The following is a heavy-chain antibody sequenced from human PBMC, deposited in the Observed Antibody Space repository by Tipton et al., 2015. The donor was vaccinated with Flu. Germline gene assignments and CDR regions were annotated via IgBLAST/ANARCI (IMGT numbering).Heavy chain of an antibody. CDR2: LYYSGIT. Sequence: TLSLTCTVSGGSININYYWGWIRQPPGKGLEWIGSLYYSGITYYNPSLKSRVSISVDTSKNQFSLKVNSVTAADTAVYYCARAVYDFWTVHLSYFDPWGQGTLVTVSS. J-gene: IGHJ5*02. D-gene: IGHD3/OR15-3a*01. CDR1: GGSININYY. CDR3: ARAVYDFWTVHLSYFDP. V-gene: IGHV4-39*07.